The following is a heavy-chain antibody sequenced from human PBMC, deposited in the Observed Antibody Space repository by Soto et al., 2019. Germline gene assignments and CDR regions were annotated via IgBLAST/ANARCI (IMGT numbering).Heavy chain of an antibody. Sequence: QITLKESGPTLVKPTQTLTLTCTFSGFSLSTSGVGVGWIRQPPGKALEWLALIYWDDDKRYSPSLKSRLTITKDTSKNQVVLTMTNLDPVDTATYYCAHSGHYSGSGSYYNWFDPGGQGTLVIVSS. D-gene: IGHD3-10*01. V-gene: IGHV2-5*02. CDR3: AHSGHYSGSGSYYNWFDP. CDR2: IYWDDDK. CDR1: GFSLSTSGVG. J-gene: IGHJ5*02.